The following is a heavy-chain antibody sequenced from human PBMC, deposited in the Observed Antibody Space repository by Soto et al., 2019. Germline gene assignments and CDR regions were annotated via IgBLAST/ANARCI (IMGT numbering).Heavy chain of an antibody. V-gene: IGHV4-34*01. J-gene: IGHJ6*03. CDR2: INRSGST. CDR3: ARGRGVTTLFSYYYMDV. CDR1: GGSFSSYY. Sequence: QVQLQQWGAGLLKPSETLSLTCAVYGGSFSSYYWSWIRQPPGKGLEWIGEINRSGSTNYNPSLKSQFTISVEPSKNQSPLNLGSVTAADPAVYYCARGRGVTTLFSYYYMDVWGKGTTVTSP. D-gene: IGHD4-17*01.